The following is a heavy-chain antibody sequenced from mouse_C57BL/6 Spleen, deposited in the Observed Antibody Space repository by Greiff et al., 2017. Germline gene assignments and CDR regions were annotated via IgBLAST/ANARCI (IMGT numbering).Heavy chain of an antibody. Sequence: VQLQQSGPELVKPGASVKISCKASGYTFTDYYMNWVKQSLGKSLEWIGDINPNNGGTSYNQKFKGKATLTVDKSSSTAYMELRSLTSEVSAVYYCARSYGSSYGDVDYWGQGTTLTVSS. J-gene: IGHJ2*01. CDR1: GYTFTDYY. CDR3: ARSYGSSYGDVDY. CDR2: INPNNGGT. V-gene: IGHV1-26*01. D-gene: IGHD1-1*01.